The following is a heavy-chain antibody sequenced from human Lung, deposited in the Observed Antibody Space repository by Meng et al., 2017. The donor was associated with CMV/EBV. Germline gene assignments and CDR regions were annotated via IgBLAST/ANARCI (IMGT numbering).Heavy chain of an antibody. CDR3: ARHRDSSVHYFGGFDP. D-gene: IGHD3-22*01. V-gene: IGHV4-39*01. CDR2: IFYRGNT. Sequence: SXTLSLXCTVSGCPFSSSDYYWGWIRQAPGKGLEWIGSIFYRGNTYYNPSLKSRVTISVDTSKNQFSLKLSSVTAADTAVYYCARHRDSSVHYFGGFDPWGQGXLVTVSS. CDR1: GCPFSSSDYY. J-gene: IGHJ5*02.